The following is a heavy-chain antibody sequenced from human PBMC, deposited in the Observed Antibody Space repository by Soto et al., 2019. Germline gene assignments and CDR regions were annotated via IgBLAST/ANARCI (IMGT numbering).Heavy chain of an antibody. Sequence: GGSLRLSCAASGFTFSSYAMHWVRQAPGKGLEWVAVISYDGSNKYYADSVKGRFTISRDNAKNTLYLQMNSLTAKDTAVYYCARGSVVQVAIIPGRIHYWGPGPLRTVS. CDR2: ISYDGSNK. V-gene: IGHV3-30-3*01. CDR3: ARGSVVQVAIIPGRIHY. J-gene: IGHJ4*02. D-gene: IGHD2-2*02. CDR1: GFTFSSYA.